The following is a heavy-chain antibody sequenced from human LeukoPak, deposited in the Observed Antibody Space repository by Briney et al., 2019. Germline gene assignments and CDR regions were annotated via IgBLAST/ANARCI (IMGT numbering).Heavy chain of an antibody. CDR2: ISYDGSNK. CDR1: GFTFSSYA. CDR3: ARGALRFLEWLSFSYFDY. Sequence: PGGSLRLSCAASGFTFSSYAMHWVRQAPGKGLEWVAVISYDGSNKYYADSVKGRFTISRDNSKNTLYLQMNSLRAEDTAVYYCARGALRFLEWLSFSYFDYWGQGTLVTVSS. J-gene: IGHJ4*02. D-gene: IGHD3-3*01. V-gene: IGHV3-30-3*01.